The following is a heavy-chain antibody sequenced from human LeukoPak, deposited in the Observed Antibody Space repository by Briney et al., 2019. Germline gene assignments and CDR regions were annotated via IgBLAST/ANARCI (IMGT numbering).Heavy chain of an antibody. CDR3: AKDRVVVITNEIDY. V-gene: IGHV3-23*01. D-gene: IGHD3-22*01. J-gene: IGHJ4*02. CDR1: GLTFSSYA. Sequence: GGSLRLSCAASGLTFSSYAMSWVRQAPGKGLEWVSAISGSGGSTYYADSVKGRFTISRDNSKNTLYLQMNSLRAEDTAVYYCAKDRVVVITNEIDYWGQGTLVTVSS. CDR2: ISGSGGST.